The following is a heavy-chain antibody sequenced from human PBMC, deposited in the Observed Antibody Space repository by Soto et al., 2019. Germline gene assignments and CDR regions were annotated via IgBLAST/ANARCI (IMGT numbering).Heavy chain of an antibody. D-gene: IGHD3-10*01. CDR3: ASLYGSGSYFGYYSGMDV. V-gene: IGHV3-11*01. Sequence: QVQLVESGGGLVKPGGSLRLSCAASGFTFSDYYMRWIRQAPGKGLEWVSYISSSGSTIYYADSVKGRFTISRDHAKNSLYLQMNSLRAEDTAVYYCASLYGSGSYFGYYSGMDVWGQGTTVTVSS. CDR2: ISSSGSTI. J-gene: IGHJ6*02. CDR1: GFTFSDYY.